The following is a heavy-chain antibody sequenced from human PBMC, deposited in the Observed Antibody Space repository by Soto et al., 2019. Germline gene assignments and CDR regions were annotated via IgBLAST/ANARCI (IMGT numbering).Heavy chain of an antibody. CDR3: AREGEWELLGWFDP. V-gene: IGHV1-18*01. CDR2: ISAYNGNT. J-gene: IGHJ5*02. CDR1: GYTFTSYG. D-gene: IGHD1-26*01. Sequence: QVQLVQSGAEVKKPGASVKVSCKASGYTFTSYGISWVRQAPGQGLEWMGWISAYNGNTNYAQKHPGQVTITTDTSTSTAYMELRSLRSDDTAVYYCAREGEWELLGWFDPWGQGTLVTVSS.